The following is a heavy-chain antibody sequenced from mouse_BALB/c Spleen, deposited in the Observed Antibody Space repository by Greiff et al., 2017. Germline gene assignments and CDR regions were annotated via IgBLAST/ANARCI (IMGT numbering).Heavy chain of an antibody. CDR1: GFTFSSYT. Sequence: EVKLVESGGGLVKPGGSLKLSCAASGFTFSSYTMSWVRQTPEKRLEWVATISSGGSYTYYPDSVKGRFTISRDNAKNTLYLQMSSLKSEDTAMYYCTRANDGFDVWGAGTTVTVSS. J-gene: IGHJ1*01. CDR2: ISSGGSYT. D-gene: IGHD2-3*01. CDR3: TRANDGFDV. V-gene: IGHV5-6-4*01.